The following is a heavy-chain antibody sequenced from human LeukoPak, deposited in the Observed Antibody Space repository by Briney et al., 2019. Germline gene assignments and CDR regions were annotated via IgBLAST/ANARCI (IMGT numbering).Heavy chain of an antibody. CDR1: GFTFSSYG. CDR2: ISSSGSTI. Sequence: GGSLRLSCAASGFTFSSYGMHWVRQAPGKGLEWVSYISSSGSTIYYADSVKGRFTISRDNAKNSLYLQMNSLRAEDTAVYYCARDPDWEYWDWGQGTLVTVSS. J-gene: IGHJ4*02. CDR3: ARDPDWEYWD. V-gene: IGHV3-48*04. D-gene: IGHD1-26*01.